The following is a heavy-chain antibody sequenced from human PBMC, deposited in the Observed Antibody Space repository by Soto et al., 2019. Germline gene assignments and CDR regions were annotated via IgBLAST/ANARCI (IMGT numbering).Heavy chain of an antibody. CDR1: GFTLSSHS. J-gene: IGHJ3*02. V-gene: IGHV3-21*06. D-gene: IGHD1-1*01. CDR2: IGSNSHYI. CDR3: ARDRTTGTTYAWDAFDT. Sequence: GGSLRLSCAASGFTLSSHSMNWVRQAPGKGLEWVSFIGSNSHYIYYADSVKGRFTISRDNAKNSVYLQMNSLRAEDTAVYYCARDRTTGTTYAWDAFDTWGQGTMVT.